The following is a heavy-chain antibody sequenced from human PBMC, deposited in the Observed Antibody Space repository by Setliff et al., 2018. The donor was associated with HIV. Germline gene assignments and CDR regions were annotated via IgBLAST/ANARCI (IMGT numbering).Heavy chain of an antibody. Sequence: GASVKVSCKASGGTFSNYAISWVRQAPGQGLEWMAGFIPMFGIGNYPQKFQGRVTITADESTSTVYMELSSLRSDDTAVYYCARTPQEVVVVAATRPYYYYYMDVWGKGTTVTV. J-gene: IGHJ6*03. CDR1: GGTFSNYA. V-gene: IGHV1-69*13. CDR2: FIPMFGIG. CDR3: ARTPQEVVVVAATRPYYYYYMDV. D-gene: IGHD2-15*01.